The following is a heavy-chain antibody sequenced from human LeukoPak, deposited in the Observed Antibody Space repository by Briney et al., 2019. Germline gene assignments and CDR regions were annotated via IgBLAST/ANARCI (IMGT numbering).Heavy chain of an antibody. J-gene: IGHJ4*02. V-gene: IGHV3-74*01. CDR1: GFTFSSYW. CDR2: INSDGSST. Sequence: GGSLRLSCAASGFTFSSYWMHWVRQAPGKGLVWVSHINSDGSSTSYADSVKGRFTISRDNAKNTLYLQMNSLRAEDTAVYYCARGDRLVTTVTPFDYWGQGTLATVSS. D-gene: IGHD4-17*01. CDR3: ARGDRLVTTVTPFDY.